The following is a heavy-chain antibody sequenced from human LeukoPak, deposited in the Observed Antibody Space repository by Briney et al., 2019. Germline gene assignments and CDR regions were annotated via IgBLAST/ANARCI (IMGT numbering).Heavy chain of an antibody. V-gene: IGHV4-59*01. J-gene: IGHJ4*02. CDR1: GGSISSYY. Sequence: SETLSLTCTVSGGSISSYYWSWIRQPPGKGLEWIGYIYYSGSTNYNPSLKSRVTISVDTSKNQFSLKLSSVTAADTAVYYCARLSTVTASFDYWGQGTLVTVSS. CDR3: ARLSTVTASFDY. D-gene: IGHD4-11*01. CDR2: IYYSGST.